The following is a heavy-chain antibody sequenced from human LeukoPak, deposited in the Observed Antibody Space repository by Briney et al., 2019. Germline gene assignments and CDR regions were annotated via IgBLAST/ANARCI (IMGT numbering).Heavy chain of an antibody. D-gene: IGHD2-2*01. CDR3: ARVVGYCSSTSCYYYGMDL. Sequence: SETLSVTCTVSGGSLISYYWSWIRPPPGKGLEWIGYIYYSGSTNYKRSLQSRVSIAVDTSKNQFPLKLSSVTAGDTDVHYCARVVGYCSSTSCYYYGMDLWRQGTTVSVS. CDR1: GGSLISYY. CDR2: IYYSGST. J-gene: IGHJ6*01. V-gene: IGHV4-59*01.